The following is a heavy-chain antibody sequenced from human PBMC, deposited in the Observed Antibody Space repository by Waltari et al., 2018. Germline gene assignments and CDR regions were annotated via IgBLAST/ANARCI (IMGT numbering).Heavy chain of an antibody. J-gene: IGHJ3*02. V-gene: IGHV3-74*01. CDR3: VREGVGSAFDI. Sequence: VQLVESGGGLVQSGGSLRLSCVASGFTLSSYWMHWVRQAPGKGLVWVSRINSDGSTTNYADSVRGRFTISRDNAENTLYLQMNSLRAEDTAVYFCVREGVGSAFDIWGQGTMVTVSS. D-gene: IGHD3-3*01. CDR1: GFTLSSYW. CDR2: INSDGSTT.